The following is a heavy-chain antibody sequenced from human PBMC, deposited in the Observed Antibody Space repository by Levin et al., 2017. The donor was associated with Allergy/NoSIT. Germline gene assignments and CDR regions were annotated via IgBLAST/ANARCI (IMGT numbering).Heavy chain of an antibody. CDR3: AGGDSSGYYRRFYYYYGMDV. CDR2: ISSSGSTI. J-gene: IGHJ6*02. D-gene: IGHD3-22*01. CDR1: GFTFSSYE. V-gene: IGHV3-48*03. Sequence: GGSLRLSCAASGFTFSSYEMNWVRQAPGKGLEWVSYISSSGSTIYYADSVKGRFTISRDNAKNSLYLQMNSLRAEDTAVYYCAGGDSSGYYRRFYYYYGMDVWGQGTTVTVSS.